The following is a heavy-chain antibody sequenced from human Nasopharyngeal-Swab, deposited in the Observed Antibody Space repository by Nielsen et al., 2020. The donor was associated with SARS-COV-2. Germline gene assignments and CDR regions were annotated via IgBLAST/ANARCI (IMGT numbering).Heavy chain of an antibody. CDR1: GFTFSSYA. V-gene: IGHV3-30-3*01. Sequence: LSLTCAASGFTFSSYAMHWVRQAPGKGLEWVAVISYDGSNKYYADSVKGRFTISRDNYKNTLYLQMNSLRAEDTAVYYCASPKTFYGGNTGVDRAFDIWGQGTMVTVSS. D-gene: IGHD4-23*01. J-gene: IGHJ3*02. CDR2: ISYDGSNK. CDR3: ASPKTFYGGNTGVDRAFDI.